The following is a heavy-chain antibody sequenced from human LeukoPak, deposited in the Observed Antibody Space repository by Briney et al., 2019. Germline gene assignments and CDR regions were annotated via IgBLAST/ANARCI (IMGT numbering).Heavy chain of an antibody. J-gene: IGHJ4*02. CDR3: AREGYDFWSGYSPNPFDY. Sequence: SETLSLTCAVYGVSFSGYYWSWIRQPPGKGLEWIGEINHSGSTNYNPSLKSRVTISVDTSKNQFSLKLSSVTAADTAVYYCAREGYDFWSGYSPNPFDYWGQGTLVTVSS. CDR1: GVSFSGYY. V-gene: IGHV4-34*01. CDR2: INHSGST. D-gene: IGHD3-3*01.